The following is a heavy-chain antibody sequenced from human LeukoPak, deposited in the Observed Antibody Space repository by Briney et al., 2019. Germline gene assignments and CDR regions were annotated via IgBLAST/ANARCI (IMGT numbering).Heavy chain of an antibody. J-gene: IGHJ3*01. CDR2: IYGSGST. V-gene: IGHV4-61*02. CDR3: AGSADSVGATMYTFNV. Sequence: SQTLSLTCTVSGGSISSGAYYWSWIRQPAGKELGWIGRIYGSGSTNYNPSLKSRVTISLDTSKNHFSLKLSSVTAADTAVYYCAGSADSVGATMYTFNVWGQGTMVTVSS. D-gene: IGHD1-26*01. CDR1: GGSISSGAYY.